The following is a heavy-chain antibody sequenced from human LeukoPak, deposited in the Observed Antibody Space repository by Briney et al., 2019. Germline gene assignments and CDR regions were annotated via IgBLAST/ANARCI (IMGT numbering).Heavy chain of an antibody. CDR1: GGSISSYY. CDR2: IYTSGST. CDR3: ARGLGSYGRRSNSPYWFDP. J-gene: IGHJ5*02. Sequence: SETLSLTCTVSGGSISSYYWSWIRQPAGKGLEWIGRIYTSGSTNYNPSLKSRVTMSVDTSKNQFSLKLSSVTAADTAVYYCARGLGSYGRRSNSPYWFDPWGQGTLVTVSS. V-gene: IGHV4-4*07. D-gene: IGHD2-2*01.